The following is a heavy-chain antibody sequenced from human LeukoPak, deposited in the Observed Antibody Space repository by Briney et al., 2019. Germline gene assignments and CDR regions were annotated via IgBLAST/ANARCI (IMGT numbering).Heavy chain of an antibody. Sequence: SEILSLTCTVSGGSISSYYWSWIRQPAGKGLEWIGRIYSSGSTNYNPSLKSRVTMSVDTSKNQFSLKLSSVTAADTAVYYCARGQYHLLYWYFDLWGRGTLVTVSS. V-gene: IGHV4-4*07. CDR1: GGSISSYY. J-gene: IGHJ2*01. CDR2: IYSSGST. CDR3: ARGQYHLLYWYFDL. D-gene: IGHD2-2*01.